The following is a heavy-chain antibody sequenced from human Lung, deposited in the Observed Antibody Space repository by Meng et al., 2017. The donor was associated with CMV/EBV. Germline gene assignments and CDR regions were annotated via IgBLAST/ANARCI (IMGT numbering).Heavy chain of an antibody. J-gene: IGHJ4*02. Sequence: QVHLLQCGPEVKKPGASVRVSCKASGYSFGSYGICWVRQAPGQGLEWMGWFVNYVDTYPAPKFQGRVTMTTDTHTNTAFMELRSLTSDDTAVYYCASGTPGRSYCDYWGQGTLVTVSS. CDR3: ASGTPGRSYCDY. D-gene: IGHD2-15*01. CDR2: FVNYVDT. V-gene: IGHV1-18*01. CDR1: GYSFGSYG.